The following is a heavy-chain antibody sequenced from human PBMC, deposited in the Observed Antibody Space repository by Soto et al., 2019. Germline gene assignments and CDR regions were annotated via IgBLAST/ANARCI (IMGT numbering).Heavy chain of an antibody. Sequence: PSETLSLTCTVSGGSISSYYWNWIRQPPGKGLEWIGYIHYTGSTNYNPSLKSRVTISVDTSKNQFSLSLSSVTAADTALYYCALTYGDYPYNWFDPWGQGTLVTVS. V-gene: IGHV4-59*01. D-gene: IGHD4-17*01. J-gene: IGHJ5*02. CDR1: GGSISSYY. CDR2: IHYTGST. CDR3: ALTYGDYPYNWFDP.